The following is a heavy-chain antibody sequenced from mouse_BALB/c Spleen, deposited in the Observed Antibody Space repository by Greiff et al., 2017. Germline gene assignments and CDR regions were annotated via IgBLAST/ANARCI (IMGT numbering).Heavy chain of an antibody. CDR2: IRNKANGYTT. D-gene: IGHD2-3*01. CDR1: GFTFTDYY. J-gene: IGHJ4*01. Sequence: EVQLVESGGGLVQPGGSLRLSCATSGFTFTDYYMSWVRQPPGKALEWLGFIRNKANGYTTEYSASVKGRFTISRDNSQSILYLQMNTLRAEDSATYYCARDDGDYWGQGTSVTVSS. CDR3: ARDDGDY. V-gene: IGHV7-3*02.